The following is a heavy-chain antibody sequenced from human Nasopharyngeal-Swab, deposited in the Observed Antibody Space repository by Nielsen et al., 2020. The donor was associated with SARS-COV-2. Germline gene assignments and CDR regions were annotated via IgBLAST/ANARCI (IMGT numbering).Heavy chain of an antibody. V-gene: IGHV3-74*01. J-gene: IGHJ4*02. CDR2: ISGDGSST. CDR1: GFTFSSFW. D-gene: IGHD6-19*01. Sequence: GESLQISCAASGFTFSSFWMQWVRQVPGKGLVWISRISGDGSSTSYADSVKGRLTISRDNAKNTLYLQINTLTGEDTAVYHCARGSGPHGSWDYWGQGTLVTVSS. CDR3: ARGSGPHGSWDY.